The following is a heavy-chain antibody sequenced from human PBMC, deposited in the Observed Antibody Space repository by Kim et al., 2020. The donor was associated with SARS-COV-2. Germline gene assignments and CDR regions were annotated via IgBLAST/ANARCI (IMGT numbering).Heavy chain of an antibody. Sequence: SETLSLTCTVSGSSITNYFWSWIRQPPGKGLEWIGYIYYSGSTNYNPSLKSRVTMSVDTSKNHFSLKLSSVTAADTAVYYCARHWHLAEPYAFDIWGQGTMVTVSS. V-gene: IGHV4-59*08. J-gene: IGHJ3*02. CDR2: IYYSGST. CDR3: ARHWHLAEPYAFDI. CDR1: GSSITNYF.